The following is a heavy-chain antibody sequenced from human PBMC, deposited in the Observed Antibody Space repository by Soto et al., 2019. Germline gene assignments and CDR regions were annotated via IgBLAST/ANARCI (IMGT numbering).Heavy chain of an antibody. CDR1: VGPFSSYP. Sequence: VQLVQSGEEVKNPGSSVKLSCRAPVGPFSSYPIAWGRRAPGQGLGGMGGFIPIFETANYAQKFRGRVTLTADESTSTAYMELSSLRSEDTAVYYCARTTGGYCSGGSCSSDYWGQGTLVTVSS. D-gene: IGHD2-15*01. V-gene: IGHV1-69*01. CDR3: ARTTGGYCSGGSCSSDY. J-gene: IGHJ4*02. CDR2: FIPIFETA.